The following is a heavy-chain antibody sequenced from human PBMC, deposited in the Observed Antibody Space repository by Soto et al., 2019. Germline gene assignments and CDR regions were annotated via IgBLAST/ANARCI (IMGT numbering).Heavy chain of an antibody. D-gene: IGHD7-27*01. CDR2: IYYSGST. V-gene: IGHV4-30-4*01. CDR1: GGSISSGDYY. CDR3: ARDSPSDAGGEY. J-gene: IGHJ4*02. Sequence: PSETLSLTCTVSGGSISSGDYYWSWIRQPPGKGLEWIGYIYYSGSTYYNPSLKSRVTISVDTSKNQFSLKLSSVTAADTAVYYCARDSPSDAGGEYWGQGTLVTGSS.